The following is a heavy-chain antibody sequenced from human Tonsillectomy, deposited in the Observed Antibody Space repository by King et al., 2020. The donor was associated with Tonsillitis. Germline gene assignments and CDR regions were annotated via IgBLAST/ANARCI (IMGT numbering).Heavy chain of an antibody. J-gene: IGHJ6*02. Sequence: TLKESGPTLVKPTQTLTLTCTFSGFSLSTSGVGVVWIRQPPGKALEWLALIYWNDDKRYSPSLKSRLTIPKDPSKNQVVLTMTNMDPLDTATYYCAHSVDCSGGSCYSSYYYDYGMDVWGQGTTVTVSS. CDR1: GFSLSTSGVG. D-gene: IGHD2-15*01. CDR2: IYWNDDK. V-gene: IGHV2-5*01. CDR3: AHSVDCSGGSCYSSYYYDYGMDV.